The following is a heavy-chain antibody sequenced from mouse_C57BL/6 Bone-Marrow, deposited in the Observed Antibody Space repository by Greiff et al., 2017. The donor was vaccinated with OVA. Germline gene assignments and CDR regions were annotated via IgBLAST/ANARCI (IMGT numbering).Heavy chain of an antibody. J-gene: IGHJ3*01. CDR1: GYTFTSYW. CDR3: ARENGSLFAY. CDR2: IDPSDSYT. V-gene: IGHV1-50*01. Sequence: QVQLKESGAELVKPGASVKLSCKASGYTFTSYWMQWVKQRPGQGLEWIGEIDPSDSYTNYNQKFKGKATLTVDTSSSTAYMQLSSLTSEDSAVYYCARENGSLFAYWGQGTLVTVSA. D-gene: IGHD2-2*01.